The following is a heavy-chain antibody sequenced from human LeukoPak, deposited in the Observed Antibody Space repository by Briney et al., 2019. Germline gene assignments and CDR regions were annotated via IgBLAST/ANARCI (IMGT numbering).Heavy chain of an antibody. V-gene: IGHV3-7*01. CDR2: IKQDGSEK. J-gene: IGHJ4*02. D-gene: IGHD2-21*01. CDR3: ASTYCGGDCYWVDY. CDR1: GFTFSSYW. Sequence: GGSLRLSCAASGFTFSSYWMSWVRQAPGKGLEWVANIKQDGSEKYYVDSVKGRFTISRDNAKNSLYLQMNSLRAKDTAVYYCASTYCGGDCYWVDYRGQGTLVIVSS.